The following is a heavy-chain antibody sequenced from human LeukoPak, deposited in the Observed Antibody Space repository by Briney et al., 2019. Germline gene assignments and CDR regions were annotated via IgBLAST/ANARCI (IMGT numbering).Heavy chain of an antibody. D-gene: IGHD6-13*01. CDR2: IHYSGNT. CDR3: ARILGGSSWPAFDY. Sequence: SETLSLTCTVSGGSISGQYWSWIRQPPGRGLEGIGYIHYSGNTNYNPSLKSRVTISIDTSKNQFSLKLNSVTAADTAVYYCARILGGSSWPAFDYWGQGTLVTVSS. J-gene: IGHJ4*02. V-gene: IGHV4-59*11. CDR1: GGSISGQY.